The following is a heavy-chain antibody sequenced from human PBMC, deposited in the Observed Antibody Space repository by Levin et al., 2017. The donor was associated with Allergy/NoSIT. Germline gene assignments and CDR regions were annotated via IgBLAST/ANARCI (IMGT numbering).Heavy chain of an antibody. D-gene: IGHD6-19*01. V-gene: IGHV1-18*01. CDR3: AREASQWLVLNKNVRMDV. J-gene: IGHJ6*02. CDR1: GYTFTSYG. Sequence: GESLKISCKASGYTFTSYGISWVRQAPGQGLEWMGWISAYNGNTNYAQKLQGRVTMTTDTSTSTAYMELRSLRSDDTAVYYCAREASQWLVLNKNVRMDVWGQGTTVTVSS. CDR2: ISAYNGNT.